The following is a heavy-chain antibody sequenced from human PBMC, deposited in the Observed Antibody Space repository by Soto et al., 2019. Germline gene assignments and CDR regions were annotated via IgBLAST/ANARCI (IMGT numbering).Heavy chain of an antibody. D-gene: IGHD4-17*01. CDR1: GGPFNNHA. Sequence: QVQLMQSGAEVKKPGSSVKVSCKTSGGPFNNHAINWVRQAPGQGLEWVGLVIPTLGTADYAQKFQGRVTMTADEVTNTAYMELSSLRSDDTGVYYCASDYGEIDAFDVWGQGTSVTVSS. CDR2: VIPTLGTA. J-gene: IGHJ3*01. CDR3: ASDYGEIDAFDV. V-gene: IGHV1-69*01.